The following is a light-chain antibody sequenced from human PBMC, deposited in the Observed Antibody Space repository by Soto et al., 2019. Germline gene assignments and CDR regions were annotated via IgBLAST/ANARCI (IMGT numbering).Light chain of an antibody. V-gene: IGKV3-20*01. CDR3: QQYGGSPPYT. CDR2: RAS. CDR1: QSVSSIY. J-gene: IGKJ2*01. Sequence: EIVLTQSPGTLSLSPGERATLSCRASQSVSSIYLAWYQQKPGQAPRLLIYRASSRATGIPDRFSGSGSGTDFTLTISRLEPEDFAVYYCQQYGGSPPYTFGQGTKLGIK.